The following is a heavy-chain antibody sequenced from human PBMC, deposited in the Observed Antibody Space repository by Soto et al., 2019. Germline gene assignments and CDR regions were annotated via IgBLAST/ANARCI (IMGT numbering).Heavy chain of an antibody. CDR2: ISYDGNNK. CDR1: GFTFSSYG. V-gene: IGHV3-30*18. D-gene: IGHD4-17*01. CDR3: AKDHLETTVTTPSY. J-gene: IGHJ4*02. Sequence: QVQLVESGGGVVQPGRSLRLSCAASGFTFSSYGMHWVRQAPGKGLEWVAVISYDGNNKDYADSVKGRFTISRDNFKNTLYLQMDSLRAEDTAMYYCAKDHLETTVTTPSYWGQGTLVTVSS.